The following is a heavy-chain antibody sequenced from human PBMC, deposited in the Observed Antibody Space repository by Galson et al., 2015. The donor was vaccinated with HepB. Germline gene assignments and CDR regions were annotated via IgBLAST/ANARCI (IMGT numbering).Heavy chain of an antibody. J-gene: IGHJ4*02. CDR1: GYTFTSYA. CDR2: INAGNGNT. CDR3: ARDNLDSSGYYIDY. Sequence: SVKVSCKASGYTFTSYAMHWVRQAPGQRLEWMGWINAGNGNTKYSQKFQGRVTIIRDTSASTAYMEVSSLRSEDTAVYYCARDNLDSSGYYIDYWGQGTLVTVSS. V-gene: IGHV1-3*01. D-gene: IGHD3-22*01.